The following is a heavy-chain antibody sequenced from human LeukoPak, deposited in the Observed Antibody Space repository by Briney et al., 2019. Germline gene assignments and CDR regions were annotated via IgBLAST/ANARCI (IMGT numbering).Heavy chain of an antibody. CDR3: ATALWFGELRWFDP. D-gene: IGHD3-10*01. Sequence: ASVKVSCKATGYTFTSYDINWVRQATGQGLEWMGWMNPNSGNTGYAQKFQGRVTMTRNTSISTAYMELSSLRSEDTAVYYCATALWFGELRWFDPWGQGTLVTVSS. CDR1: GYTFTSYD. V-gene: IGHV1-8*01. CDR2: MNPNSGNT. J-gene: IGHJ5*02.